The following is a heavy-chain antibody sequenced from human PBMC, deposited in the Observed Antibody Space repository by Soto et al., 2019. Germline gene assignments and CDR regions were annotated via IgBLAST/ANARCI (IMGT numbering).Heavy chain of an antibody. D-gene: IGHD3-9*01. CDR2: IYYSGST. Sequence: SETLSLTCTVSGGSISIYFGGWVRQPPGKGLEWIGYIYYSGSTNYNPSLKSRVTISVDTSKNQFSLKLSSVTAADTAVYHCARAYDISEPYYFDYWGQGTLVTVSS. CDR3: ARAYDISEPYYFDY. J-gene: IGHJ4*02. V-gene: IGHV4-59*08. CDR1: GGSISIYF.